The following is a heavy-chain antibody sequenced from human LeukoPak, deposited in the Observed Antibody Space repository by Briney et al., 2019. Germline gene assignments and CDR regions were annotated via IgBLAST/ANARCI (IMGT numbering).Heavy chain of an antibody. CDR1: EFTFSSYE. CDR2: ISSSGRAI. CDR3: ARDGGGDGYNYDY. D-gene: IGHD5-24*01. V-gene: IGHV3-48*03. J-gene: IGHJ4*02. Sequence: PGGSLRLSCEASEFTFSSYEMNWVRQAPGKGLEWVSSISSSGRAIYYADSVKGRFTISKDNAKNSLYLQMNSLRAEDTAVYYCARDGGGDGYNYDYWGQGTLVTVSS.